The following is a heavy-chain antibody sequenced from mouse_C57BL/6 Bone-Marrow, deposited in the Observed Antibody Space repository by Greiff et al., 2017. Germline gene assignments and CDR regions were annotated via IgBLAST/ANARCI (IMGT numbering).Heavy chain of an antibody. Sequence: QQSCKASGYTFTSYWMHWVKQRPGQGLEWIGEIDPSDSYTNYNQKFKGKSTLTVDKSSSTAYMQLSSLTSEDSAVYYCAREKVSTVPYWYFDVWGTGTTVTVSS. CDR2: IDPSDSYT. J-gene: IGHJ1*03. V-gene: IGHV1-69*01. CDR1: GYTFTSYW. D-gene: IGHD1-1*01. CDR3: AREKVSTVPYWYFDV.